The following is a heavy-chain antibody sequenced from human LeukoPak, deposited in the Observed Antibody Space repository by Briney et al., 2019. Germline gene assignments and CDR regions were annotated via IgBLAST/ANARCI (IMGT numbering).Heavy chain of an antibody. J-gene: IGHJ4*02. Sequence: GGSLRLSCVASGLSVRGSYMSWVRQAPGKGLEWVSVIYNGDNTYYADSVKGRFTISRDNSKNTLFLQMNSLRVEDTAVYYCARASQWLAFDNWGQGTLVTVSS. CDR3: ARASQWLAFDN. D-gene: IGHD6-19*01. V-gene: IGHV3-66*01. CDR2: IYNGDNT. CDR1: GLSVRGSY.